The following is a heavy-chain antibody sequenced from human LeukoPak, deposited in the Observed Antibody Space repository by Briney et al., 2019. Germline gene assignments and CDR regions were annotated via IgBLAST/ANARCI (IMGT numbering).Heavy chain of an antibody. Sequence: GESLKISCKGSGYSFTSYWIGWVRQMPGKGLEWMGIIYPGDSDTRYSPSFQGQVTISADKSISTAYLQWSSLKASDTAMYYCARAYCGGDCSWDAFDIWGQGTMVTVSS. V-gene: IGHV5-51*01. CDR3: ARAYCGGDCSWDAFDI. D-gene: IGHD2-21*02. J-gene: IGHJ3*02. CDR2: IYPGDSDT. CDR1: GYSFTSYW.